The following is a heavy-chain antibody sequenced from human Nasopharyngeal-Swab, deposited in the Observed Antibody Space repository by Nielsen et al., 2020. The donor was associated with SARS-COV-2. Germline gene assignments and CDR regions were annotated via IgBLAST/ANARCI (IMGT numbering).Heavy chain of an antibody. D-gene: IGHD3/OR15-3a*01. Sequence: SVKVSCKVSGYTLTELSMHWVRQAPGQGLEWMGGIIPIFGTANYAQKFQGRVTITADESTSTAYMELSSLRSEDTAVYYCASWTGDDAFDIWGQGTMVTVSS. CDR3: ASWTGDDAFDI. V-gene: IGHV1-69*13. CDR2: IIPIFGTA. J-gene: IGHJ3*02. CDR1: GYTLTELS.